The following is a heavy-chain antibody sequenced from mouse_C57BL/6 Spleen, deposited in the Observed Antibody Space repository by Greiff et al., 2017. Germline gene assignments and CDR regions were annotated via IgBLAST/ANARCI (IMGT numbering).Heavy chain of an antibody. D-gene: IGHD1-1*01. CDR3: ARGDYYGSSYAAWFAY. V-gene: IGHV1-69*01. Sequence: QVQLQQPGAELVMPGASVKLSCKASGYTFTSYWMHWVKQRPGQGLEWIGEIDPSDSYTNYNQKFKGKSTLTVDKSSSTAYMQLSSLTSEDSAVYYCARGDYYGSSYAAWFAYWGQGTLVTVSA. CDR1: GYTFTSYW. J-gene: IGHJ3*01. CDR2: IDPSDSYT.